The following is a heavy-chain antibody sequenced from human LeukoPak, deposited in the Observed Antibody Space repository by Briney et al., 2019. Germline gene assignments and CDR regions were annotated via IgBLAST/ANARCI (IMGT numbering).Heavy chain of an antibody. D-gene: IGHD3-10*01. V-gene: IGHV3-23*01. CDR3: ARDRSGSYPNWFDP. J-gene: IGHJ5*02. CDR1: GFALTSHA. CDR2: ITGNGGNT. Sequence: PGGSLRLSCAASGFALTSHAMNWVRQAPGKGLEWVSAITGNGGNTFYADSVKGRFTISRDNSKNTMYLQMNSLRAEDTALYYCARDRSGSYPNWFDPWGQGTLVTVSS.